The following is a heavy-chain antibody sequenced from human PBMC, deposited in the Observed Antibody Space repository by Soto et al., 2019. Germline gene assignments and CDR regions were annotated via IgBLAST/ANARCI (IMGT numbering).Heavy chain of an antibody. J-gene: IGHJ4*02. D-gene: IGHD3-3*01. Sequence: EVRLVESGGGLVKPGGSLRLSCAASGFSFTDNWMHWVRQAPGKGLEWVGRIKSRADGETTDYAAPVKGRFTISRDDSRDTFYLEMNSLKSEDTAMYYCITYCDFGWGHYPHWGQGFLVTVSS. CDR1: GFSFTDNW. CDR2: IKSRADGETT. V-gene: IGHV3-15*07. CDR3: ITYCDFGWGHYPH.